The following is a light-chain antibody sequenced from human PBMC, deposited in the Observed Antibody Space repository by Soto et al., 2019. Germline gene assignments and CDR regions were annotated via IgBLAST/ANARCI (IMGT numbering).Light chain of an antibody. CDR1: TSDVGI. Sequence: QSVLTQPPSVSGSPGQSITISCSGTTSDVGIVSWYQHHPGKAPKLMIHEVTKRPSGVSDRFSGSKSGNSASLTISGLQAEDAADYFCCSFGGSGYVFGTGTKVTVL. CDR3: CSFGGSGYV. V-gene: IGLV2-23*02. CDR2: EVT. J-gene: IGLJ1*01.